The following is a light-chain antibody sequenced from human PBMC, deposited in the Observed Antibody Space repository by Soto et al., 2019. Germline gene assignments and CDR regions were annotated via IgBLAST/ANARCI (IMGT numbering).Light chain of an antibody. V-gene: IGLV2-14*03. J-gene: IGLJ2*01. CDR1: SSDVGDHNS. Sequence: QSALTQPASVSGSPGQSITISCTGTSSDVGDHNSVSWYQQQPGKAPKLMIYAVSNRPSGVSNRFSGSESGNTASLTISGLQAEDEADYYCGSYTTSITVIFGGGTKVTVL. CDR3: GSYTTSITVI. CDR2: AVS.